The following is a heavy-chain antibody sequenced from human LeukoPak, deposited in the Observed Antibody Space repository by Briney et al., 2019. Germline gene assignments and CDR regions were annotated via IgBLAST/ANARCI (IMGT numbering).Heavy chain of an antibody. Sequence: SVKVSCKASGGTFSSYAISWVRQAPGQGLEWMGGIIPIFGTANYAQKFQGRVTITADESTSTAYMELSSLRSEDTAVYYCAREGGVGPTAPPDYYSYQMDVWGKGTTVTVSS. J-gene: IGHJ6*03. V-gene: IGHV1-69*13. CDR2: IIPIFGTA. CDR1: GGTFSSYA. D-gene: IGHD1-26*01. CDR3: AREGGVGPTAPPDYYSYQMDV.